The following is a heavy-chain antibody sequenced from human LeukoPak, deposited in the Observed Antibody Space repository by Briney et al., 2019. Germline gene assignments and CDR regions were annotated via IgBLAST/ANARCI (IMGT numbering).Heavy chain of an antibody. CDR2: ISSSSSYI. J-gene: IGHJ4*02. CDR1: GFTFSSYS. Sequence: PGGSLRLSCAASGFTFSSYSMNWVRQAPGKGLEWVSSISSSSSYIYYADSVKGRFTISRDNAKNSLYLQMNSLRAEDTAVYYRARDGSYLEGGDYWGQGTLVTVSS. D-gene: IGHD1-26*01. V-gene: IGHV3-21*01. CDR3: ARDGSYLEGGDY.